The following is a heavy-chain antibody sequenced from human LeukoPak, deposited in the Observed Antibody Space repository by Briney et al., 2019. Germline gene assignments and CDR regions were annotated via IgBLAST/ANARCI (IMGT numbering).Heavy chain of an antibody. J-gene: IGHJ4*02. D-gene: IGHD4-17*01. CDR2: ISYDGSNK. Sequence: GGSLRLSCAASGFTFSSNYMSWVRQAPGKGLEWVAVISYDGSNKYYADSVKGRFTISRDNSKNTLYLQMNSLRAEDTAVYYCARDGQDYGDYFWYFDYWGQGTLVTVSS. V-gene: IGHV3-30*03. CDR1: GFTFSSNY. CDR3: ARDGQDYGDYFWYFDY.